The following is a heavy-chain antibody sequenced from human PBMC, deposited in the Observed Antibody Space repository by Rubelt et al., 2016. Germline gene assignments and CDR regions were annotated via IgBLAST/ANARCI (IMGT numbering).Heavy chain of an antibody. CDR2: IHYIGST. Sequence: QVQLQESGPGLVKPSETLSLPCTVSGVSISGSSYYWGWIRQPPGKGLEWIGSIHYIGSTYYNPSLKSRVTMSVDTSKNHCYLKLGAGPAADTAVYFCARQGYSGRYYYMDVWGKGTTVTVSS. V-gene: IGHV4-39*07. D-gene: IGHD1-26*01. CDR1: GVSISGSSYY. CDR3: ARQGYSGRYYYMDV. J-gene: IGHJ6*03.